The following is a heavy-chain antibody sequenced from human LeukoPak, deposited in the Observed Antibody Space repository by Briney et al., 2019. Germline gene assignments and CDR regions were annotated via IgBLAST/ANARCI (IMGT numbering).Heavy chain of an antibody. D-gene: IGHD3-10*01. CDR2: INHSGST. J-gene: IGHJ6*02. CDR3: ARDARGSSYMDV. CDR1: GGSFSGYY. V-gene: IGHV4-34*01. Sequence: SENLSLTCAVYGGSFSGYYWSWIRQPPGKGLEWIGEINHSGSTNYNPSLKSRVTISVDTSKNQFSLKLSSVTAADTAVYYCARDARGSSYMDVWGQGTTVTVSS.